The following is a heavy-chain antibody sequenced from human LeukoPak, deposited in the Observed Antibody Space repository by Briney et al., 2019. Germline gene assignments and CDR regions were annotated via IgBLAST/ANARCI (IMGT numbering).Heavy chain of an antibody. CDR1: GYSISSGYY. CDR2: IYHSGST. Sequence: SETLSLTCTVSGYSISSGYYWGWIRQPPGKGLEWIGSIYHSGSTYYNPSLKSRVTISVDTSKNQFSLKLSSVTAADTAVYYCARLPTDIDAFDIWGQGTMVTVSS. J-gene: IGHJ3*02. CDR3: ARLPTDIDAFDI. V-gene: IGHV4-38-2*02.